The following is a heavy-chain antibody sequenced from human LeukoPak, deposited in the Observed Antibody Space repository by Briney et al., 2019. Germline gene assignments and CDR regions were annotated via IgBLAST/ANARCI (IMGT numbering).Heavy chain of an antibody. J-gene: IGHJ5*02. D-gene: IGHD6-6*01. CDR3: ARKSSSSGTWFDP. V-gene: IGHV6-1*01. CDR1: GDSVSSNSAA. CDR2: TYYRSKWYT. Sequence: SQTLSLTCAISGDSVSSNSAAWNWIRQSPSRGREWLGRTYYRSKWYTDYAVSVKSRITIKPDTSKNQFSLQLNTVTPEDTAVYYCARKSSSSGTWFDPWGQGTLVTVSS.